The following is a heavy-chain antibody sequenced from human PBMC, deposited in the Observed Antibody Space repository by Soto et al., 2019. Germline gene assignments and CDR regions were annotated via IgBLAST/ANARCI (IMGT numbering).Heavy chain of an antibody. V-gene: IGHV4-34*01. CDR1: GGSFSGYY. CDR2: INHSGST. D-gene: IGHD2-15*01. Sequence: SETLSVTCAVYGGSFSGYYWSWIRPPPGKGLEWIGEINHSGSTNYNPSLKSRVTISVDTSKNQFSLKLSSVTAADTAVYYCARVMVCSGGSCYCYYYGMDVWGQGTTVT. CDR3: ARVMVCSGGSCYCYYYGMDV. J-gene: IGHJ6*02.